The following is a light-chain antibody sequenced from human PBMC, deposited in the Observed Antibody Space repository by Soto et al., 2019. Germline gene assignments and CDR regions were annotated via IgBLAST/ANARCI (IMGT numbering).Light chain of an antibody. Sequence: QSVLTQPHSASGTPGQRVTISCSGSSSNIGTSSVHWFQQLPGTAHKLLISTTNQRPSGVPERFSGSKSCTSASLAISGLQSEDEDDYYCAAWDDSLNGHVFGTGTKVTVL. J-gene: IGLJ1*01. CDR1: SSNIGTSS. CDR3: AAWDDSLNGHV. V-gene: IGLV1-44*01. CDR2: TTN.